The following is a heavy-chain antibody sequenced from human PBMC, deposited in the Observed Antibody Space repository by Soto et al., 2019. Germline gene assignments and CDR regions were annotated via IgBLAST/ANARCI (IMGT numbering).Heavy chain of an antibody. CDR1: GFTFSSYG. Sequence: QVQLVESGGGGVHPGRCLRLSCAASGFTFSSYGMHWVRQAPGKGLEWVAVIWYDGSNKYYADSVKGRFTISRDNSKNTLYLQMNSLRDEDTAVYYCARERGAGAGGMDVWGQGTTVTVSS. CDR2: IWYDGSNK. V-gene: IGHV3-33*01. CDR3: ARERGAGAGGMDV. D-gene: IGHD6-13*01. J-gene: IGHJ6*02.